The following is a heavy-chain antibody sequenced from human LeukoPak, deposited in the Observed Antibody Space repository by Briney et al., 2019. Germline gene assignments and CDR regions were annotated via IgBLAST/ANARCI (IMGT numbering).Heavy chain of an antibody. CDR3: ARGNGPAYYYYMEL. Sequence: GESLKISCKGSAYTFTNHWIGWVRQMPGKGLEWMGIIYPGDSDTRYSPSFQGQVTISADKSISTAYLQWSSLKASDTAMYYCARGNGPAYYYYMELWGKGTTVTVSS. CDR2: IYPGDSDT. D-gene: IGHD2-8*01. V-gene: IGHV5-51*01. CDR1: AYTFTNHW. J-gene: IGHJ6*03.